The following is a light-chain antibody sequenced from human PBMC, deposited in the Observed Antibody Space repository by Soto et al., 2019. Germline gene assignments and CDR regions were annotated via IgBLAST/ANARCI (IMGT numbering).Light chain of an antibody. CDR1: SSDVRGYNY. CDR3: CSYAGNYIWV. J-gene: IGLJ2*01. CDR2: DVT. Sequence: QPVLTQTRSVSGSPGHSVTISCSGTSSDVRGYNYVSWYQQHPGKAPKLMIYDVTKRPSGVSDRFSGSKSGNTASPTISGLQAEDEAYYACCSYAGNYIWVFGEGTKVTVL. V-gene: IGLV2-11*01.